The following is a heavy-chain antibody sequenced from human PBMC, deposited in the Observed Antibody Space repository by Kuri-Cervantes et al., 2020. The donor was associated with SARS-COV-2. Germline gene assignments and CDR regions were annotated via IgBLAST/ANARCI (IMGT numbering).Heavy chain of an antibody. CDR2: IYYSGST. CDR3: ARALFDYYGSGSTPFDY. V-gene: IGHV4-31*03. CDR1: GGSISSGGYY. J-gene: IGHJ4*02. D-gene: IGHD3-10*01. Sequence: SETLSLTCTVSGGSISSGGYYWSWIRQHPGKGLEWIGYIYYSGSTYYNPSLKSRVTISVDTSKNQFSLKLSSVTAADTAVYYCARALFDYYGSGSTPFDYWGQGTLVTVSP.